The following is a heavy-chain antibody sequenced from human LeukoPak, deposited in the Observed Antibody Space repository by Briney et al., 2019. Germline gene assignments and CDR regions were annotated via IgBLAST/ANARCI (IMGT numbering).Heavy chain of an antibody. J-gene: IGHJ4*02. V-gene: IGHV4-30-4*08. CDR3: ASRNSGSYSQLDY. Sequence: PSETLSLTCTVSGGSISSGDYYWSWIRQPPGKGLEWIGYIYYSGSTYYNPSLKSRVTISVDTSKNQFSLKLSSVTAADTAVYYCASRNSGSYSQLDYWGQGTLATVSS. D-gene: IGHD3-10*01. CDR2: IYYSGST. CDR1: GGSISSGDYY.